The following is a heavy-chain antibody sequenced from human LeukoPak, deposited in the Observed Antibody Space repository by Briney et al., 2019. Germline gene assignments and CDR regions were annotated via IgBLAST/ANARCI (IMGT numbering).Heavy chain of an antibody. Sequence: PGGSLRLSCAASGFTFSSYAMSWVRQAPGMGLEWVSAISGSGGNTYYADSVKGRFSISRDNSKNTLYLQMNSLRAEDTAVYYCAKRYCSGGSCYPIDYWGQGTLVTVSS. D-gene: IGHD2-15*01. CDR2: ISGSGGNT. V-gene: IGHV3-23*01. CDR3: AKRYCSGGSCYPIDY. J-gene: IGHJ4*02. CDR1: GFTFSSYA.